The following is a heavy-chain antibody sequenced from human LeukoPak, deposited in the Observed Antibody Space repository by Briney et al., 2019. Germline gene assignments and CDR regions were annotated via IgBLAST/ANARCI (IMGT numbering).Heavy chain of an antibody. CDR1: GFTFSSYA. J-gene: IGHJ4*02. CDR2: ISGSGGST. CDR3: AKVQDYYDSSGYYLPFDY. D-gene: IGHD3-22*01. Sequence: GGSLRLSCAASGFTFSSYAMSWVRQAPGKGLEWVSAISGSGGSTHYADSVKGRFTTSRDNSKNTLYLQMNSLRAEDTAVYYCAKVQDYYDSSGYYLPFDYWGQGTLVTVSS. V-gene: IGHV3-23*01.